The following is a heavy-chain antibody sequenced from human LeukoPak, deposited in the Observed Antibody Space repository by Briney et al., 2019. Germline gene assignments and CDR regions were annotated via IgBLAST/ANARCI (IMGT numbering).Heavy chain of an antibody. CDR3: ARDFFAAAGPIYFDY. CDR1: GFTFSSYW. V-gene: IGHV3-7*01. Sequence: PGGSLRLSCAASGFTFSSYWMSWVRQAPGKGLEWVANIKQDGSEKYYVDSVKGRFTISRDNAKSSLYLQMNSLRAEDTAVYYCARDFFAAAGPIYFDYWGQGTLVTVSS. CDR2: IKQDGSEK. D-gene: IGHD6-13*01. J-gene: IGHJ4*02.